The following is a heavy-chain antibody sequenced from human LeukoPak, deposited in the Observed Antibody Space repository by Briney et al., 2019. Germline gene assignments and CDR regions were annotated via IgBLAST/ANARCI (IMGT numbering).Heavy chain of an antibody. D-gene: IGHD5-12*01. CDR1: GFTFSSYS. J-gene: IGHJ4*02. Sequence: GGSLRLSCAASGFTFSSYSMNWVRQAPGKGLEWVSSISSSSSYIYYADSVKGRFTISRDNAKNSLYLQMNSLRAEDTAVYYCARVRGYSGYEALVWGQGTLVTVSS. V-gene: IGHV3-21*01. CDR3: ARVRGYSGYEALV. CDR2: ISSSSSYI.